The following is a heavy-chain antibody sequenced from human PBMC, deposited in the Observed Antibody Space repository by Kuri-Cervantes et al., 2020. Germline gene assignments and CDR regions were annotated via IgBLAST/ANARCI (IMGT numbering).Heavy chain of an antibody. CDR2: MYLEDEN. CDR3: AHSSSWSNFGFQH. J-gene: IGHJ1*01. CDR1: DFSVSTRGVG. D-gene: IGHD6-13*01. Sequence: SGPTLVKRTQTRTLACTVSDFSVSTRGVGVGWIRQPPGKDLEWLALMYLEDENRYSTSMYSRLTITKDTSKNQLVLKLTNMDPVDTATYFCAHSSSWSNFGFQHWGQGTLVTVSS. V-gene: IGHV2-5*02.